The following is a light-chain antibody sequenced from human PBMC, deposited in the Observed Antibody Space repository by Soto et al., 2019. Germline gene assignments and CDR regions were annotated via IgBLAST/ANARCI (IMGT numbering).Light chain of an antibody. V-gene: IGKV3D-20*02. CDR3: QQRSNWPLT. Sequence: VVMTQSPATLSVSPGERATLSCRASQTVSSTYLAWYQQKPGQAPRLLIYDASNRATGIPARFSGSGSGTDFTLTISSLEPEDFAVYYCQQRSNWPLTFGGGTKVDI. J-gene: IGKJ4*01. CDR1: QTVSSTY. CDR2: DAS.